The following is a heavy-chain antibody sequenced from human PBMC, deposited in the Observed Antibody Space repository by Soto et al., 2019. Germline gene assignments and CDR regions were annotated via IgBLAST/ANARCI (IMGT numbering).Heavy chain of an antibody. V-gene: IGHV1-46*01. CDR1: GYIFTSFY. CDR3: ARGPSLGFIDY. CDR2: IHPNGAST. Sequence: QVQLVQSGAEVKKPGASVKVSCKASGYIFTSFYMFWVRQAPGQGLVWMEIIHPNGASTGCAQKVQGTVTMTSDTSTSTVYMELTSLRPDDTAVYYCARGPSLGFIDYWGQGTLVTVSS. J-gene: IGHJ4*02. D-gene: IGHD3-16*01.